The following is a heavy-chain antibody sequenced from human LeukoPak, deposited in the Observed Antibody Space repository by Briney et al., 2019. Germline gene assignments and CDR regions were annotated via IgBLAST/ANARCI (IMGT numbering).Heavy chain of an antibody. Sequence: ASVKVSCKASGYTFTDYYMHWVRQAPGQGLEWMGIINPSGGSTSYAQKFQGRVTMTRDTSTSTVYMELSSLRSEDTAVYYCARDFVVVVAATTYYYYGMDVWGQGTTVTVSS. J-gene: IGHJ6*02. CDR1: GYTFTDYY. V-gene: IGHV1-46*01. D-gene: IGHD2-15*01. CDR3: ARDFVVVVAATTYYYYGMDV. CDR2: INPSGGST.